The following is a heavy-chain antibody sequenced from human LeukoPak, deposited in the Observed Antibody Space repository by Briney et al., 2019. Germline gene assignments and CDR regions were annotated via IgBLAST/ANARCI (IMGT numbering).Heavy chain of an antibody. CDR2: TYYRSKWYT. CDR1: GDSVSSNSAA. CDR3: ARDSTAVFDS. Sequence: SQTLSLTCAISGDSVSSNSAAWSWIRQSPSRGLEWLARTYYRSKWYTEYAPTVKGRVTINPDTSRNQFSLQLTSVTPEDTAMYYCARDSTAVFDSWGPGTLVTVSS. V-gene: IGHV6-1*01. D-gene: IGHD4-17*01. J-gene: IGHJ4*02.